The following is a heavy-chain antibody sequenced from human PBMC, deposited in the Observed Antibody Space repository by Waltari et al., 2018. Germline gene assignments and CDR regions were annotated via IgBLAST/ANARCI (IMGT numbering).Heavy chain of an antibody. V-gene: IGHV1-8*03. Sequence: QVQLVQSGATVQKPGASLKVSCKASGDTFTRYGINWLRQATGKGLGWMGWMNRNSGNTGYAQKFQGRVTITRNTSIGTAYMELSSLRSEDTAVYYCASGRHYDSSNYWGQGTLVTVSS. J-gene: IGHJ4*02. D-gene: IGHD3-22*01. CDR1: GDTFTRYG. CDR3: ASGRHYDSSNY. CDR2: MNRNSGNT.